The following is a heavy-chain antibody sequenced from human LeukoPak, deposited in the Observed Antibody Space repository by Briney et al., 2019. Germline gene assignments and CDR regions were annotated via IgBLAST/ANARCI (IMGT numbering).Heavy chain of an antibody. CDR1: GYSFTSYW. D-gene: IGHD3-22*01. CDR3: ARLADYYDSSGYYSLGPHDY. J-gene: IGHJ4*02. CDR2: IYPGDSDT. Sequence: GESLKISCKGSGYSFTSYWIGWVRQMPGKGLEWMGIIYPGDSDTRYSPSFQGQVTISADKSISTAYLQWSSLKASDTAMYYCARLADYYDSSGYYSLGPHDYWGQGNPGHRLL. V-gene: IGHV5-51*01.